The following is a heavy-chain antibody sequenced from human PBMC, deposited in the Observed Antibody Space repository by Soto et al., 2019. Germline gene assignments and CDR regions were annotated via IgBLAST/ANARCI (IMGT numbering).Heavy chain of an antibody. CDR3: ARGKRGEEFSYYYYYYMDV. J-gene: IGHJ6*03. Sequence: PSQTLSLTCAISGDSVSSNSAAWNWIRQSPSRGLEWLGRTYYRSKWYNDYAVSVKSRITINPDTSKNQFSLQLNSVTPEDTAVYYCARGKRGEEFSYYYYYYMDVWGKGTTVTVSS. V-gene: IGHV6-1*01. CDR1: GDSVSSNSAA. CDR2: TYYRSKWYN. D-gene: IGHD3-16*01.